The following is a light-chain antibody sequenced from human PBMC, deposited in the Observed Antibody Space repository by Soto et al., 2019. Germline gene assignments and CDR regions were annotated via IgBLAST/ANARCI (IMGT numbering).Light chain of an antibody. V-gene: IGKV3-20*01. CDR3: QQYGSSPTIT. Sequence: EIVLTQSPGTLSLSPGERATLSCRASQSVSSYLAWYQQKPGQAPRLLISGASSRATGIPDRFSGSGSGTDFTLTISRLEPEDFAVYYCQQYGSSPTITFGQGTRLEIK. CDR1: QSVSSY. J-gene: IGKJ5*01. CDR2: GAS.